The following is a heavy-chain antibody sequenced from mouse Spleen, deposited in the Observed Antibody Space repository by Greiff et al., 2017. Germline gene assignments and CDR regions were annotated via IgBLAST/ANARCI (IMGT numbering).Heavy chain of an antibody. CDR1: VYTFTSYD. V-gene: IGHV1-85*01. D-gene: IGHD2-13*01. Sequence: VQLQQSGPELVKPGASVKLSCKASVYTFTSYDINWVKQRPGQGLEWIGWIYPRDGSTKYNEKFKGKATLTVDTSSSTAYMELHSLTSEDSAVYFCARGERDGYYAIDYWGQGTSVTVSS. CDR2: IYPRDGST. J-gene: IGHJ4*01. CDR3: ARGERDGYYAIDY.